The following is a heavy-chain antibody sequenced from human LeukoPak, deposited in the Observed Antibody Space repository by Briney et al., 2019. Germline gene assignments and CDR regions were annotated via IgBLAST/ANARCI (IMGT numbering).Heavy chain of an antibody. J-gene: IGHJ4*02. D-gene: IGHD2-21*01. V-gene: IGHV3-72*01. Sequence: GGSLRLSCAASGFTFSSYGMHWVRQAPGKGLEWVARTRNKVQSYTTEYAASVNGRFTISRDDSKNSVYLQMNSLKTEDTAVYYCVRGAYCRSDYCPAPFDYWGQGTLVSVSS. CDR1: GFTFSSYG. CDR2: TRNKVQSYTT. CDR3: VRGAYCRSDYCPAPFDY.